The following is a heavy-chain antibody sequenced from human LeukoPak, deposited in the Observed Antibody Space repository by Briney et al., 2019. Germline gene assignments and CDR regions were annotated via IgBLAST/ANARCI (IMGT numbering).Heavy chain of an antibody. CDR2: ISAYNGNT. CDR1: GYTFTSYG. J-gene: IGHJ4*02. Sequence: ASVKVSCKASGYTFTSYGISWVRQAPGQGLEWMGWISAYNGNTNYAQKLQGRVTMTTDTSTSTAYMELSSLRSEDTAVYYCARLIGAWELADYWGQGTLVTVSS. V-gene: IGHV1-18*01. CDR3: ARLIGAWELADY. D-gene: IGHD1-26*01.